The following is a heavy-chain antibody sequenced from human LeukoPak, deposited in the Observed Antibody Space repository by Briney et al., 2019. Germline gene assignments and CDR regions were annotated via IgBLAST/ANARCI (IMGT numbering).Heavy chain of an antibody. CDR1: GFTFSSYA. CDR2: ISGSGGST. CDR3: AKDTGYSSSGYSDY. V-gene: IGHV3-23*01. D-gene: IGHD6-13*01. Sequence: GGSLRLSCAASGFTFSSYAMSWVRQAPGKGLEWVSAISGSGGSTYYADSVKGRFTISRDNSKNTLYLQMNSLRAEDTAVYYCAKDTGYSSSGYSDYWGQGTLVTVSS. J-gene: IGHJ4*02.